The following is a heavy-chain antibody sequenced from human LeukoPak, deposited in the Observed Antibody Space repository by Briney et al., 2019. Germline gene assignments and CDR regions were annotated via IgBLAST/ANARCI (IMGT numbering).Heavy chain of an antibody. D-gene: IGHD6-19*01. CDR2: ISYDGSNK. CDR1: GFTFSSYG. J-gene: IGHJ4*02. CDR3: AKDGGYSSGWYLPHVPQYYFDY. V-gene: IGHV3-30*18. Sequence: PGESLRLSCAASGFTFSSYGMHWVRQAPGKGLEWVAVISYDGSNKYYADSVKGRFTISRDNSKNTLYLQMNSLRAEDTAVYYCAKDGGYSSGWYLPHVPQYYFDYWGQGTLVTVSS.